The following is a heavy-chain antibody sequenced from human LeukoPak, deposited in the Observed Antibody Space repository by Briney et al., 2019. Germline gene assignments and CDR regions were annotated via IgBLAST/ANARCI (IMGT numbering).Heavy chain of an antibody. CDR3: ARAYYDISTGYSTFPWMDA. CDR2: INAGNGNT. J-gene: IGHJ6*04. V-gene: IGHV1-3*01. Sequence: GASVKVSCKASGYIFTRFAMHWVRQAPGQRLEWMGWINAGNGNTKYSQKFQGRVTIARDASANTVHMELRSLRSEDTAVYYCARAYYDISTGYSTFPWMDAWGKGTTVTVSS. CDR1: GYIFTRFA. D-gene: IGHD3-9*01.